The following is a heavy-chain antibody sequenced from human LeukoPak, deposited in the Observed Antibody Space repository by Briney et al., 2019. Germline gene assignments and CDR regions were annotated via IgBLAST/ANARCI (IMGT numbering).Heavy chain of an antibody. CDR2: IYYSGST. D-gene: IGHD5-18*01. Sequence: SETLSLPCTVSGGSISSYYWSWIRQPPGKGLEWIGYIYYSGSTNYNPSLKSRVTISVDTSKNQFSLKLSSVTAADTAVYYCARGGVQLWFRTYGMDVWGQGTTVTVSS. J-gene: IGHJ6*02. CDR1: GGSISSYY. CDR3: ARGGVQLWFRTYGMDV. V-gene: IGHV4-59*01.